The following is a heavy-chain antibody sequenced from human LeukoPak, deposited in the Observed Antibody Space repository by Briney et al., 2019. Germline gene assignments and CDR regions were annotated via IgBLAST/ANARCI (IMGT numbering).Heavy chain of an antibody. CDR3: ARTYGSGSYYYVLPAFDI. D-gene: IGHD3-22*01. Sequence: ASVRVSCKASGGTFSSYAISWVRQAPGQGLEWMGGIIPIFGTANYAQKFQGRVTITADESTSTAYMERSSLRSEDTAVYYGARTYGSGSYYYVLPAFDILGQGTKVTVPS. CDR2: IIPIFGTA. CDR1: GGTFSSYA. V-gene: IGHV1-69*13. J-gene: IGHJ3*02.